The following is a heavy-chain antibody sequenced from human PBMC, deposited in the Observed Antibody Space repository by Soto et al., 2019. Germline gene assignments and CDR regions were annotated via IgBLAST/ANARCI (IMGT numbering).Heavy chain of an antibody. V-gene: IGHV4-59*01. Sequence: SETLSLTCTVSGGSISSYYWGWIRQPPGKGLEWIGYIYYSGSTNYNPSLKSRVTISVDTSKNQFSLKLSSVTAADTAVYYCARALILTGYYIHDAFDIWGQGTMVTVAS. CDR1: GGSISSYY. CDR3: ARALILTGYYIHDAFDI. CDR2: IYYSGST. D-gene: IGHD3-9*01. J-gene: IGHJ3*02.